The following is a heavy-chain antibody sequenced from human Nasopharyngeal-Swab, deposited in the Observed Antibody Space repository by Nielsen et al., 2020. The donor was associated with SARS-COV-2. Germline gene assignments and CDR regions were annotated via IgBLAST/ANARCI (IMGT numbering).Heavy chain of an antibody. CDR3: ASFRSTFWTTVVTSPDAFDI. CDR1: GGSFSGYY. CDR2: INHSGST. V-gene: IGHV4-34*01. Sequence: SETLSLTCAVYGGSFSGYYRSWIRQPPGKGLEWIGEINHSGSTNYNPSLKSRVTISVDTSKNQFSLKLSSVTAADTAVYYCASFRSTFWTTVVTSPDAFDIWGQGTMVTVSS. J-gene: IGHJ3*02. D-gene: IGHD4-23*01.